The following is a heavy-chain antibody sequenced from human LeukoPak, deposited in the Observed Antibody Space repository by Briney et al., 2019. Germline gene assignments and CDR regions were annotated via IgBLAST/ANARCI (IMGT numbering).Heavy chain of an antibody. V-gene: IGHV4-34*01. Sequence: SETLSLTCAVYGRSFSGYYWSWIRQPPGKGLEWIGEINHSGSTNYNPSLKSRVTISVDTSKNQFSLKLSSVTAADTAVYYCARRYPGLFRWAFDIWGQGTMVTVSS. J-gene: IGHJ3*02. D-gene: IGHD3-22*01. CDR1: GRSFSGYY. CDR3: ARRYPGLFRWAFDI. CDR2: INHSGST.